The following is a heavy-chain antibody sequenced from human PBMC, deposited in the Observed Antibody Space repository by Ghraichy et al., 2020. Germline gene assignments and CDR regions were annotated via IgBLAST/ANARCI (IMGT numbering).Heavy chain of an antibody. V-gene: IGHV4-34*01. D-gene: IGHD3-22*01. Sequence: SETLSLTCAVSGRSFSGYYWTWIRQPPGKGLEWIGEINHSRSPNYNPSLKSRVTISVDTSKNQFSLKLSSVTAADTSIYYCARADPYYDSSGYQFDYWGQGTLVTVSS. CDR2: INHSRSP. CDR1: GRSFSGYY. J-gene: IGHJ4*02. CDR3: ARADPYYDSSGYQFDY.